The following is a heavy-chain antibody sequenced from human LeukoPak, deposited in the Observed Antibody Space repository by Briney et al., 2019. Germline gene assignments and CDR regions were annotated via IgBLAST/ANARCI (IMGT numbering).Heavy chain of an antibody. CDR3: ARTYCSSTSCSRPAYNWFDP. CDR1: GFTFSSYS. J-gene: IGHJ5*02. V-gene: IGHV3-21*01. CDR2: ISSSSSYI. Sequence: PGGSLRLSCAASGFTFSSYSMNWVRQAPGKGLEWVSSISSSSSYIYYADSVKGRFTISRDNAKNSLYLQMNSLRAEDTAVYYCARTYCSSTSCSRPAYNWFDPWGQGTLVTVSS. D-gene: IGHD2-2*01.